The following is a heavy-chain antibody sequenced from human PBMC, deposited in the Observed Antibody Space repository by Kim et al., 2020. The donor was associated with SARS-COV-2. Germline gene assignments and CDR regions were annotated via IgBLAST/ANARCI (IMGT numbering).Heavy chain of an antibody. CDR1: EFTVSNPY. Sequence: GGSLRLSCEGSEFTVSNPYMIWVRQAPGKGLEWVSIVYSGGTTYNADSVEGRVTTSRDNSKNAVYLQMDNLRAEDTAVYYCAKGDYYYQSGSHYSNYAF. CDR2: VYSGGTT. D-gene: IGHD3-10*01. CDR3: AKGDYYYQSGSHYSNYAF. J-gene: IGHJ3*01. V-gene: IGHV3-53*01.